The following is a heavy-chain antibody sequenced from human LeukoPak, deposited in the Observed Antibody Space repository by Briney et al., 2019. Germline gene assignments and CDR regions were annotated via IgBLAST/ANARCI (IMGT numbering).Heavy chain of an antibody. V-gene: IGHV4-39*07. CDR2: IYYSGST. D-gene: IGHD3-10*01. CDR3: AHLWFGEPHIDY. Sequence: PSETLSLTCTVSGGSISSSSYYWGWIRQPPGKGLEWIGSIYYSGSTYYNPSLKSRVTISVDTSKNQFSLKLSSVTAADTAVYYCAHLWFGEPHIDYWGQGTLVTVSS. CDR1: GGSISSSSYY. J-gene: IGHJ4*02.